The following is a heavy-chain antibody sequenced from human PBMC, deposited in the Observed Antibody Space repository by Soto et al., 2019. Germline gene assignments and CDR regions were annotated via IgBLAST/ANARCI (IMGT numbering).Heavy chain of an antibody. D-gene: IGHD3-3*02. CDR1: GFIFSEYA. Sequence: EAQLLESGGGLIQPGGSLRLSCVASGFIFSEYAMSWVRQAPGKGLEWVSVIGGDGGSPIYADSVKGRFTISRDNSKNTLYLQMDSLGADDTAVYYCAKESINRNGIYDPFDIWGQGRVVSVSS. V-gene: IGHV3-23*01. J-gene: IGHJ3*02. CDR2: IGGDGGSP. CDR3: AKESINRNGIYDPFDI.